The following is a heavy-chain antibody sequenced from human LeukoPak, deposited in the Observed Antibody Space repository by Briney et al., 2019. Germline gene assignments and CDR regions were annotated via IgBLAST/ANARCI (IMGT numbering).Heavy chain of an antibody. CDR3: TKGTIWLPFDY. Sequence: GGSLRLSCAASGLTFSSYAMSWVRQAPGKGLEWVSTISGSGGSTSYADSVKGRFTISRDNSKNTLLLQMNNLRAEDTAVYYCTKGTIWLPFDYWGQGTLVTVSS. D-gene: IGHD5-18*01. V-gene: IGHV3-23*01. J-gene: IGHJ4*02. CDR2: ISGSGGST. CDR1: GLTFSSYA.